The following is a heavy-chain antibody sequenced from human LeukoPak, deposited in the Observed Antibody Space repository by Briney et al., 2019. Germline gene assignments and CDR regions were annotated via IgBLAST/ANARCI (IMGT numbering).Heavy chain of an antibody. J-gene: IGHJ4*02. CDR1: GGSITSTNW. D-gene: IGHD2-8*01. V-gene: IGHV4-4*02. Sequence: SETLSLTCAVSGGSITSTNWWSWVRQPPGQGLEWIGEVSLSGLTSYNPSLGSRVIMALDTSKNHLSLHLTAVTAADTAVYYCSRENGAFSPFGYWGQGYLVTVLS. CDR3: SRENGAFSPFGY. CDR2: VSLSGLT.